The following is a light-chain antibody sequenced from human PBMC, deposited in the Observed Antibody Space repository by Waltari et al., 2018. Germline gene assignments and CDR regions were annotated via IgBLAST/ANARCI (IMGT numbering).Light chain of an antibody. CDR1: SHDVGGYRR. Sequence: QSALTQPASVSGSPGPSLTIPCPGTSHDVGGYRRASWYQQHPGKAPKLMIYAVSKRPSGVSDRFSGSKSGDMASLTISGLQPEDEAEYFCSSYAGSSKGVFGGGTKVTVL. CDR3: SSYAGSSKGV. J-gene: IGLJ2*01. V-gene: IGLV2-23*02. CDR2: AVS.